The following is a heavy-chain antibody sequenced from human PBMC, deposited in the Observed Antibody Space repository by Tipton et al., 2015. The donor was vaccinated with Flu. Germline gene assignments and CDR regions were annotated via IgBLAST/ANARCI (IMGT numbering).Heavy chain of an antibody. CDR2: IGYKSGVI. CDR3: VKDQYHLLLNLFEL. Sequence: SLRLSCAGSGFIFDDYAMHWVRQVPGKGLEWVAGIGYKSGVIDYADSVKGRFTISRDNTRHSLYLQMSRLRAEDTAFYYCVKDQYHLLLNLFELWGHGTMVTASS. V-gene: IGHV3-9*01. J-gene: IGHJ3*01. CDR1: GFIFDDYA. D-gene: IGHD2/OR15-2a*01.